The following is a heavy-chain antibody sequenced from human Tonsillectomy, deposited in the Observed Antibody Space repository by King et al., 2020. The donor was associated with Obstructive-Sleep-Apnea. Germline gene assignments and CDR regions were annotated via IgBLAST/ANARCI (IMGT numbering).Heavy chain of an antibody. J-gene: IGHJ5*02. CDR3: ARTPIAVTGSHA. CDR2: MYYSGST. Sequence: QLQESGPGLVKPSETLSLTCTVSGGSISSGTYYWGWIRQPPGKGLEWIGSMYYSGSTYYNPSLRSRVTISIDTSKNQFSLNLSSLTAADTAVYYCARTPIAVTGSHAWGQGTLVTVSS. V-gene: IGHV4-39*07. CDR1: GGSISSGTYY. D-gene: IGHD6-13*01.